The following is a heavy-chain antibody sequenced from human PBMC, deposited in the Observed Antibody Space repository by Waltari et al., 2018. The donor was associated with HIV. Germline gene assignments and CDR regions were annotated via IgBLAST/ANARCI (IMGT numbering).Heavy chain of an antibody. CDR2: ISYDATNE. Sequence: QVQLVESGGGVVQPGTSLRLSCAASGFTFSTYAMHWVRQAPGKGLEGVAAISYDATNEFYADSVKGRFTISRDNSKNTMYLQMSSLRTEDTAVYYCARDSGNGDFDYWGQGTLVTVSS. J-gene: IGHJ4*02. CDR3: ARDSGNGDFDY. CDR1: GFTFSTYA. V-gene: IGHV3-30*15. D-gene: IGHD3-10*01.